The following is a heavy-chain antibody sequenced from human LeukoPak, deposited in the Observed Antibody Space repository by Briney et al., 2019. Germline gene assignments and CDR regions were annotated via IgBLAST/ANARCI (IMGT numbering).Heavy chain of an antibody. CDR1: GGSISTFY. CDR2: IQTSGST. Sequence: SETLSLTCTVSGGSISTFYWSWIRQPPGKGLEWIGYIQTSGSTNYNPSLTSRVTISVDTSKNQFSLKLGSVTAADTAVYYCARSGYDILTGYSHNWFDPWGQGTLVTVSS. CDR3: ARSGYDILTGYSHNWFDP. J-gene: IGHJ5*02. D-gene: IGHD3-9*01. V-gene: IGHV4-4*09.